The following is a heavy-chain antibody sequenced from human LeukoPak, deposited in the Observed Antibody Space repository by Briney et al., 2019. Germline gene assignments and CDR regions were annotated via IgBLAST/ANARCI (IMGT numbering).Heavy chain of an antibody. Sequence: GGSLTLSCAASAFTVSSNYMSWVRPAPGQGLEWGTVIYSGGSTYYADPVKGRFTISRDNSKNTLYLQRNSLRAEDTAVYYCARPERRRWLQVSFALDYWGQGTLVTVSS. CDR3: ARPERRRWLQVSFALDY. CDR1: AFTVSSNY. D-gene: IGHD5-24*01. CDR2: IYSGGST. J-gene: IGHJ4*02. V-gene: IGHV3-53*01.